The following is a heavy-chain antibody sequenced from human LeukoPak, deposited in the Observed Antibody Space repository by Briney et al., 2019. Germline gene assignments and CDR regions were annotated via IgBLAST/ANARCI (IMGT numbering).Heavy chain of an antibody. V-gene: IGHV3-23*01. CDR3: AKPGGYNSGYNRFDY. J-gene: IGHJ4*02. CDR2: ISGFGGST. CDR1: GFTFGNYA. Sequence: GGSLRLSCAVSGFTFGNYAMSWVRQAPGKGLEWVSAISGFGGSTSYADSVKGRFTISRDNSKNTLSLQMNSLRVEDTAVYCCAKPGGYNSGYNRFDYWGQGTLVTVSS. D-gene: IGHD3-22*01.